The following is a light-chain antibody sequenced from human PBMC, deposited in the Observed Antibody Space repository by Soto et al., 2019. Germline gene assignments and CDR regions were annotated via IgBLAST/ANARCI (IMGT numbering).Light chain of an antibody. V-gene: IGKV3-20*01. J-gene: IGKJ5*01. CDR2: GAT. CDR3: QQYGTSPT. Sequence: EIMLTQSPGTLSLSPGERATLSCRAIQSVTSSYLAWYQQKPGQAPRLLIRGATSRATGIPDRFSGSGSGIDFTLTISRLEPEDFPVYYCQQYGTSPTFGQGTRLEIK. CDR1: QSVTSSY.